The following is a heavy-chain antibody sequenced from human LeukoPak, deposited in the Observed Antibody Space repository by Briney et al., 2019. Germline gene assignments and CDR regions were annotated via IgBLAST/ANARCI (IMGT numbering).Heavy chain of an antibody. V-gene: IGHV1-18*01. J-gene: IGHJ4*02. CDR3: ARRDDFWSGPPTDY. Sequence: ASVKVSCKASGYTFTSYGISWVRQAPGQGPEWMGWISAYNGNTNYAQKLQGRVTMTTDTSTSTAYMELRSLRSDDTAVYYCARRDDFWSGPPTDYWGQGTLVTVSS. D-gene: IGHD3-3*01. CDR2: ISAYNGNT. CDR1: GYTFTSYG.